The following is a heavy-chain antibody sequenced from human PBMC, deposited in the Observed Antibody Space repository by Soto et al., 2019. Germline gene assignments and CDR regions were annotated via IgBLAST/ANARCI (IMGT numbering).Heavy chain of an antibody. Sequence: QVQLVQSGAEVKKPGSSVKVSCKASGGTFSPYTINWVRQAPGQGVEWMGRIIPFHGVTNYAQKFQARVPITADKSTSTAYMELSGLRFEDTAMYYCTRDWEITVSTWSFGGFWGRGTLVTVSS. D-gene: IGHD3-10*01. CDR3: TRDWEITVSTWSFGGF. CDR1: GGTFSPYT. V-gene: IGHV1-69*08. CDR2: IIPFHGVT. J-gene: IGHJ4*02.